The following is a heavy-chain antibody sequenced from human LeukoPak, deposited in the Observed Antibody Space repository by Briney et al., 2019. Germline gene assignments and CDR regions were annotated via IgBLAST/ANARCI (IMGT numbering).Heavy chain of an antibody. Sequence: GGSIRLSCAASGFTVSDDYMSWVRQAPGKGLEWVSVIYGGGTTDSADSVKGRFTISRDNSKNTLYLQMNSLRAEDTAVYYCARDGVWASFDYWGQRTLVTVSS. CDR3: ARDGVWASFDY. V-gene: IGHV3-66*01. CDR2: IYGGGTT. D-gene: IGHD2-8*01. CDR1: GFTVSDDY. J-gene: IGHJ4*02.